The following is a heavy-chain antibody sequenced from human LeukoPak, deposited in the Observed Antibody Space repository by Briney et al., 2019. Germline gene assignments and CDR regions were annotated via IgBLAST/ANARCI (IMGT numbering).Heavy chain of an antibody. CDR2: IYTSGST. J-gene: IGHJ5*02. CDR1: GGSISSYY. CDR3: ARDYCSGGSCYSLWFDP. Sequence: SETLSLTCTVSGGSISSYYWSWIRQPAGKGLEWNGRIYTSGSTNYNPSLKSRVTISVDKSKNQFSLKLSSVTAADTAVYYCARDYCSGGSCYSLWFDPWGQGTLVTVSS. D-gene: IGHD2-15*01. V-gene: IGHV4-4*07.